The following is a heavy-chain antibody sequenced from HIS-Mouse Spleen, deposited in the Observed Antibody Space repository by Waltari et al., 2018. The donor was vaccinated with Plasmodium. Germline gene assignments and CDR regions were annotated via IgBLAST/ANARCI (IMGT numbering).Heavy chain of an antibody. CDR2: IKQDGSEK. CDR1: GFNFSSYW. Sequence: EVQLVESGGGLVQPGGSRGLSWEASGFNFSSYWMSWVGQAPGKGLEWVANIKQDGSEKYYVDSVKGRFTISRDNAKNSLYLQMNSLRAEDTAVYYCASSWYWYFDLWGRGTLVTVSS. V-gene: IGHV3-7*01. CDR3: ASSWYWYFDL. J-gene: IGHJ2*01. D-gene: IGHD6-13*01.